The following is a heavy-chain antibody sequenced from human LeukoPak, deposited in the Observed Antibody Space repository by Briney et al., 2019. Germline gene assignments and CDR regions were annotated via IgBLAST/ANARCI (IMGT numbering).Heavy chain of an antibody. D-gene: IGHD1-26*01. CDR1: GFTFSSYA. J-gene: IGHJ6*02. Sequence: GGSLRLSCAASGFTFSSYAMSWVRQAPGKGLEWVSTISGSGGTGTYYADSVKGRFTSSRDNSKSTLYLPMNSLRAEDTAVYYCVKDRGGSPFYGMDVWGQGTTVTVSS. V-gene: IGHV3-23*01. CDR3: VKDRGGSPFYGMDV. CDR2: ISGSGGTGT.